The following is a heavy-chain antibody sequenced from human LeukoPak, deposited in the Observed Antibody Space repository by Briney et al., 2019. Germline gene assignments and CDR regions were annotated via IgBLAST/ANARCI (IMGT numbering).Heavy chain of an antibody. CDR1: GGSFGGYN. CDR3: ARIQLWLGAFDI. D-gene: IGHD5-18*01. V-gene: IGHV4-34*01. CDR2: INHSGST. Sequence: SETLSLTCAVYGGSFGGYNWSWIRRPPGKGLEWIGEINHSGSTNYNPSLKSRVTISVDTSKNQFSLKLSSVTAADTAVYYCARIQLWLGAFDIWGQGTMVTVSS. J-gene: IGHJ3*02.